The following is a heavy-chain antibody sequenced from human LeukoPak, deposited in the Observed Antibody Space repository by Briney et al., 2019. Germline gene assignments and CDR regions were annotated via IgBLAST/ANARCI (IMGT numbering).Heavy chain of an antibody. CDR1: GYTFTSYG. CDR2: ISAYNGNT. D-gene: IGHD3-22*01. V-gene: IGHV1-18*01. J-gene: IGHJ4*02. Sequence: ASVKVSCKASGYTFTSYGISWVRQAPGQGLEWMGWISAYNGNTNYAQKLRGRVTMTTDTSTSTAYMELRSLRSDDTAVYYCARESYDSSGYYPGYWGQGTLVTVSS. CDR3: ARESYDSSGYYPGY.